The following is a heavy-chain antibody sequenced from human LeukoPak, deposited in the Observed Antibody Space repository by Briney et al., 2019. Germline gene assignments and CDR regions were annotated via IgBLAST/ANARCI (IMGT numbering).Heavy chain of an antibody. V-gene: IGHV4-39*07. CDR2: IYYSGST. Sequence: SETLSLTCTVSGGSISSSSYYWGWIRQPPGKGLEWIGSIYYSGSTYYNPSLKSRVTISVDTSKNQFSLKLSSVTAADTAVYYCARGGVGARFDYWGQGTLVTVSS. CDR3: ARGGVGARFDY. D-gene: IGHD1-26*01. CDR1: GGSISSSSYY. J-gene: IGHJ4*02.